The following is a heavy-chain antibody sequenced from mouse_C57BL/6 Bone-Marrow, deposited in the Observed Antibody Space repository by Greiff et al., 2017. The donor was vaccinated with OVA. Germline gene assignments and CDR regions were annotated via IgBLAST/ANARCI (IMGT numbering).Heavy chain of an antibody. CDR3: ARGLYYYGSSSFAY. V-gene: IGHV1-85*01. D-gene: IGHD1-1*01. J-gene: IGHJ3*01. CDR1: GYTFTSYD. Sequence: VKVVESGPELVKPGASVKLSCKASGYTFTSYDINWVKQRPGQGLEWIGWIYPRDGSTKYNEKFKGKATLTVDTSSSTAYMELHSLTSEDSAVYFCARGLYYYGSSSFAYWGQGTLVTVSA. CDR2: IYPRDGST.